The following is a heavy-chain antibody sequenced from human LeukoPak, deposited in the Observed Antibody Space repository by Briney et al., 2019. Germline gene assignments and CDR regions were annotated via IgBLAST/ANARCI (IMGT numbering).Heavy chain of an antibody. J-gene: IGHJ4*02. CDR1: GGSVSSGNYY. CDR2: IYYRGST. Sequence: KPSETLSLICTVSGGSVSSGNYYWTWIRQPPGKGLGWIGYIYYRGSTSYNPSLKSRVTISLDTSKNQFSLKLNSLTAADTAVYYCARDLAAIGTPHIDNWGQGTLVTVSS. V-gene: IGHV4-61*01. D-gene: IGHD6-13*01. CDR3: ARDLAAIGTPHIDN.